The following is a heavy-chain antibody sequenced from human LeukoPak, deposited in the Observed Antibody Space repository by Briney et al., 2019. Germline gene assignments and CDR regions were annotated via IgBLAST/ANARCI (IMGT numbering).Heavy chain of an antibody. D-gene: IGHD3-22*01. CDR3: ARRWWGYYYDSSGLYYFDY. V-gene: IGHV4-34*01. Sequence: PSETLSLTCAVYGGSFSGYYWSWIRQPPGKGLEWIGEINHSGSTNYNPSLKSRVTISVDTSKNQFSLKLSSVTAADTAVYYCARRWWGYYYDSSGLYYFDYWGQGTLVTVSS. J-gene: IGHJ4*02. CDR1: GGSFSGYY. CDR2: INHSGST.